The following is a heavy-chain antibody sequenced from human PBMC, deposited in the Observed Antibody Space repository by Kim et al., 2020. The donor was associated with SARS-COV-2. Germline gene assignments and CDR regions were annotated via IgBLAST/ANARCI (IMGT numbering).Heavy chain of an antibody. Sequence: SETLSLTCAVYGGSFSGYYWSWIRQPPGKGLEWIGEINHSGSTNYNPSLKSRVTISVDTSKNQFSLKLSSVTAADTAVYYCARGKGGKMTTVTTYFYFD. J-gene: IGHJ4*01. CDR3: ARGKGGKMTTVTTYFYFD. D-gene: IGHD4-17*01. CDR1: GGSFSGYY. V-gene: IGHV4-34*01. CDR2: INHSGST.